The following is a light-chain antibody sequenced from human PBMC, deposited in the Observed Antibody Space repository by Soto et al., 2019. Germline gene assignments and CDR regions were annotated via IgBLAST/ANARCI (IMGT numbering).Light chain of an antibody. Sequence: QSVVTQPASVSGSRGESISMCCTGTSSDNGGYNYASWYQQHPGKAPKLMIYDVSNRPSGVSNRFSGSKSGNTASLTISGLQAEDEADYYCSSYTSSSTLVFGTGTKVTVL. V-gene: IGLV2-14*01. CDR3: SSYTSSSTLV. J-gene: IGLJ1*01. CDR1: SSDNGGYNY. CDR2: DVS.